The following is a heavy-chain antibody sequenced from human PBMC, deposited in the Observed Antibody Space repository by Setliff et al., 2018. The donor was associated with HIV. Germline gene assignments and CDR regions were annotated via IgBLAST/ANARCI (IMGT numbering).Heavy chain of an antibody. Sequence: ASLKVSCKASGGTFNSYAIKWVRQAPGQGLECMGEIIPILGIASYAQKFQGRVTFSADTSTSTAYMELSGLRSEDTAVYYCARDAGIPMVRGRWPLDYWGQGTLVTVSS. D-gene: IGHD3-10*01. J-gene: IGHJ4*02. CDR1: GGTFNSYA. CDR3: ARDAGIPMVRGRWPLDY. V-gene: IGHV1-69*10. CDR2: IIPILGIA.